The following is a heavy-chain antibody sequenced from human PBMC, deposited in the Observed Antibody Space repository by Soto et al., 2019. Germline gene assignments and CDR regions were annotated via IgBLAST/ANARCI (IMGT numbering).Heavy chain of an antibody. Sequence: QVQLVESGGGVVQPGRSLRLSCAASGFTFSSYAMHWVRQAPGKGLEWVAVISYDGSNKYYADSVKGRFTISRDNSKNTLYLQMNSLRAEDTAVYYCAREDSSGWFFDYWGQGTLVTVSS. D-gene: IGHD6-19*01. CDR2: ISYDGSNK. J-gene: IGHJ4*02. CDR1: GFTFSSYA. V-gene: IGHV3-30-3*01. CDR3: AREDSSGWFFDY.